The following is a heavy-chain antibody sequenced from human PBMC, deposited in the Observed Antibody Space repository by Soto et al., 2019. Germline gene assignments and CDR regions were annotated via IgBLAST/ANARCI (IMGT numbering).Heavy chain of an antibody. CDR1: AFTFSDYY. D-gene: IGHD3-16*01. CDR2: ISGDGGRT. J-gene: IGHJ6*02. CDR3: AREPREIGGLGPYYYYGMDV. V-gene: IGHV3-74*01. Sequence: EVQLVESGGDLVQPGGSLRLSCAASAFTFSDYYMHWVRQGPGKGPVWVSAISGDGGRTYYAGSVRGRFTISRDNAKNSLYLQMNSLRAEDTAVYYCAREPREIGGLGPYYYYGMDVWGQGTTVTVSS.